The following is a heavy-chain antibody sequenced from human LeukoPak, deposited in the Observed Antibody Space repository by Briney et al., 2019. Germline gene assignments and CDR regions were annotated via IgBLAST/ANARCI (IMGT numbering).Heavy chain of an antibody. CDR3: ARDHNWAFDS. J-gene: IGHJ4*02. V-gene: IGHV3-21*05. D-gene: IGHD1-20*01. Sequence: PGGSLRLSCAASGFIFSDYSMNWVRQAPGGGLEWLSYIGLDSGFTSYADSVKGRFTISSDTARNSLYLHLNSLRAEDTALYFCARDHNWAFDSWGQGTLVTVSS. CDR1: GFIFSDYS. CDR2: IGLDSGFT.